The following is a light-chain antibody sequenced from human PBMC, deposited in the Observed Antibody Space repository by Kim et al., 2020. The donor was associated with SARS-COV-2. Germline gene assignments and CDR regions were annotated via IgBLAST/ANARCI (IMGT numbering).Light chain of an antibody. V-gene: IGLV3-19*01. CDR3: NSRDTSTNHYV. Sequence: SSELTQDPAVSVALGQTVKITCQGDSLRNYYGSWFQQKPGQAPILVIFGKNNRPSGIPDRFSGSSSGNTASLTITGAQAAGEADYYCNSRDTSTNHYVFG. CDR2: GKN. J-gene: IGLJ1*01. CDR1: SLRNYY.